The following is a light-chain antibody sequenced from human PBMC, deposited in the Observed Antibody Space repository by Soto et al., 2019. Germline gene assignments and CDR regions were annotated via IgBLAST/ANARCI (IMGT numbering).Light chain of an antibody. CDR2: GAS. J-gene: IGKJ1*01. CDR1: QSVASRN. V-gene: IGKV3-20*01. Sequence: DIVLTQTPRTLRFSAGERAPLSCRASQSVASRNLAWYQQKSGQAPRLLIYGASSRAIHTPDRFSGSGSGTDFTLTISGLEPEDFAVYYCQHFGNSLWTFGQGTKVDI. CDR3: QHFGNSLWT.